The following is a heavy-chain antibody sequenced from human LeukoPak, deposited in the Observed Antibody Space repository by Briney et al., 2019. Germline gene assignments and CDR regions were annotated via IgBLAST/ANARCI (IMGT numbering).Heavy chain of an antibody. V-gene: IGHV3-7*01. CDR1: GFTFSNYW. D-gene: IGHD3-16*02. CDR2: IKQDGGEK. Sequence: GGSLRLSCVDSGFTFSNYWMTWVRQAPGKGLEWVANIKQDGGEKYYVDSVKGRFTISRDNAKNSLYLQMNSLRAEDTAVYFCARGKGKLSSRFHVFDFWGKGTVVTVS. CDR3: ARGKGKLSSRFHVFDF. J-gene: IGHJ3*01.